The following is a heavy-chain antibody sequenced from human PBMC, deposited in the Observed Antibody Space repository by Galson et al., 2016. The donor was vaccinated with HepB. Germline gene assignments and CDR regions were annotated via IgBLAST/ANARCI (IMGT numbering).Heavy chain of an antibody. V-gene: IGHV1-18*01. J-gene: IGHJ6*02. D-gene: IGHD2-15*01. CDR3: ARDQDHVGATLNYGMDV. Sequence: SVKVSCKASGYTFTSYGISWVRQAPGQGLEWMGWISSCNGKTNYAQKLQGRVTVTTDTSTSTAYMELRSLRSDDTAVYYCARDQDHVGATLNYGMDVWGPGTTVTVSS. CDR1: GYTFTSYG. CDR2: ISSCNGKT.